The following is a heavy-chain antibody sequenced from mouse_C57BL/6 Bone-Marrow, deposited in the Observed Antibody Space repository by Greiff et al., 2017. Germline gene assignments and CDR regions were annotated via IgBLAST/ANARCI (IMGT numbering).Heavy chain of an antibody. D-gene: IGHD1-2*01. CDR3: AGYRGVAY. Sequence: VQLKQSGPELVKPGASVKISCKASGYSFTGYYMHWVKQSSEKSLEWIGEINPSTGGTSYNQKFKGKATLTVDQSSSTAYMQLKSLTSEDSAVYYCAGYRGVAYWGQGTLVTVSA. CDR1: GYSFTGYY. V-gene: IGHV1-43*01. J-gene: IGHJ3*01. CDR2: INPSTGGT.